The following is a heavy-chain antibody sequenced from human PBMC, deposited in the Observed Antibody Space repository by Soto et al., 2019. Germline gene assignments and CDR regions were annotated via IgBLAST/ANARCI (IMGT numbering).Heavy chain of an antibody. CDR1: GYTFTAYH. J-gene: IGHJ6*02. D-gene: IGHD3-10*02. V-gene: IGHV1-2*02. Sequence: QVRLVQSGAEVKEPGDSVRVSCEASGYTFTAYHIHWVRQAPGQGLEWMGWINPKFGDTGYAQDLQGMFSMTSDMSISTVYMDLSRLTSDDTAIYYCARNMDYYYGRGSGNGHGVWGQGTTVTVFS. CDR2: INPKFGDT. CDR3: ARNMDYYYGRGSGNGHGV.